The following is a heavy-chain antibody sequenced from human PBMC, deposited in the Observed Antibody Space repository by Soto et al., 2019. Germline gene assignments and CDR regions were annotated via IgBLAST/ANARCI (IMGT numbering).Heavy chain of an antibody. D-gene: IGHD6-6*01. V-gene: IGHV4-59*01. CDR3: ARVGGVAPRTFDY. CDR1: GCSINYFY. J-gene: IGHJ4*02. CDR2: IYYSGST. Sequence: SETLSLTCTVSGCSINYFYWSWIRQPPGKGLEWIGYIYYSGSTEYNHSLKGRVTISVDTSKNQFSLKLRSVTAADTAVYYCARVGGVAPRTFDYWGQGTLVPVSS.